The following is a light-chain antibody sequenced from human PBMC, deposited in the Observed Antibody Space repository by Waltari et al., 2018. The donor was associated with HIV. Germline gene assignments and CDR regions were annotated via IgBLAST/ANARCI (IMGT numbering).Light chain of an antibody. Sequence: QSALTQPPSASGSPGQSATISCTGPNSDIGGYNYVSWYQQHPGKAPTLVMSEVTKRPSGVPGRFSGSKSGTTASLTISGLQAEDEADYYCSSYANKNGFYVVFGGGTRLTVL. CDR3: SSYANKNGFYVV. CDR2: EVT. V-gene: IGLV2-8*01. J-gene: IGLJ2*01. CDR1: NSDIGGYNY.